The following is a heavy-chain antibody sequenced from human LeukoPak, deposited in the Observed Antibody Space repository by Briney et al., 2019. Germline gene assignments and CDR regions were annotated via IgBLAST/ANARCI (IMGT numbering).Heavy chain of an antibody. CDR1: GFTFSSYW. CDR3: ASPPRLRYFDWSWVY. Sequence: GGSLRLSCAASGFTFSSYWMSWVRQAPGKGLEWVANIKQDGSEKYYVDSVKGRFTISRDNAKNSLYLQMNSLRAEDTAVYYCASPPRLRYFDWSWVYWGQGTLVTVSS. J-gene: IGHJ4*02. D-gene: IGHD3-9*01. CDR2: IKQDGSEK. V-gene: IGHV3-7*01.